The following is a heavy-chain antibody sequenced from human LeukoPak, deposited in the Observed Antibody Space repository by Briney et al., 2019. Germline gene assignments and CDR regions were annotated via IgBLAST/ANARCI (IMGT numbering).Heavy chain of an antibody. V-gene: IGHV4-61*02. CDR3: ASGGSGWYGAAFDI. J-gene: IGHJ3*02. D-gene: IGHD6-19*01. CDR1: GGSISSGSYY. CDR2: IYTSGST. Sequence: SETLSLTCTVSGGSISSGSYYWSWIRQPAGKGLEWIGRIYTSGSTNYNPSLKSRVTISVDTSKNQFSLKLSSVTAADTAVYYCASGGSGWYGAAFDIWGQGKMVTVSS.